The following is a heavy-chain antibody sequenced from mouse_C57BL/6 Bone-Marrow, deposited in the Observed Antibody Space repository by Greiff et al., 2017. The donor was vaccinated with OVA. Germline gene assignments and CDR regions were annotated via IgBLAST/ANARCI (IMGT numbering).Heavy chain of an antibody. V-gene: IGHV3-6*01. CDR2: ISYDGSN. J-gene: IGHJ2*01. CDR1: GYSITGGYY. Sequence: EVQLVESGPGLVKPSQSLSLTCSVTGYSITGGYYWNWIRQFPGNKLEWMGYISYDGSNNYNPSPKNRSSITGDTAKNQVLRKLNSVTTEDTATYYWARDRSRRFDYWGQGTTLTVSS. D-gene: IGHD1-1*01. CDR3: ARDRSRRFDY.